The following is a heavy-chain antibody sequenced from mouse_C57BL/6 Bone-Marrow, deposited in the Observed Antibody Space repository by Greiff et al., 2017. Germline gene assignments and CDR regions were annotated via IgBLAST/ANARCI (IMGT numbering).Heavy chain of an antibody. CDR1: EYEFPSHD. CDR2: INSDGGST. Sequence: EVQLVESGGGLVQPGESLKLSCESNEYEFPSHDMSWVRKTPEKRLELVAAINSDGGSTYYPDTMERRFIISRDNTKKTLYLQMSSLRSEDTALYYCERHRYYGSSYGWYFDVWGTGTTVTVSS. CDR3: ERHRYYGSSYGWYFDV. D-gene: IGHD1-1*01. J-gene: IGHJ1*03. V-gene: IGHV5-2*01.